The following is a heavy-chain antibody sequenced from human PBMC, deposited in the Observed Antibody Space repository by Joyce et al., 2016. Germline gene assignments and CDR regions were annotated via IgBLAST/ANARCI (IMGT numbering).Heavy chain of an antibody. CDR1: GFTFRDGW. D-gene: IGHD6-13*01. CDR3: TTRYSSSWYFFDY. V-gene: IGHV3-15*01. J-gene: IGHJ4*02. Sequence: EVRLVESGGNLVKPGGSLRLSCADSGFTFRDGWMSWVRQAPGKGLEWVGHIKSKTDGGTTDFAAPVKGRFTISRDDSKNTLYLQMNSLKTEDTAVYYCTTRYSSSWYFFDYWGRGTMVTVSA. CDR2: IKSKTDGGTT.